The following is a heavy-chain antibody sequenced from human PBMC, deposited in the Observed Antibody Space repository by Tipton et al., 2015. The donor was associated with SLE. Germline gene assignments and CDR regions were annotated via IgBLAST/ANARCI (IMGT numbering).Heavy chain of an antibody. CDR3: GLRTYAPGWFDP. CDR1: GGSFSGYY. V-gene: IGHV4-34*01. J-gene: IGHJ5*02. CDR2: INHSGST. D-gene: IGHD1-14*01. Sequence: TLSLTCAVYGGSFSGYYWSWIRQPPGKGLEWIGEINHSGSTNYNPSLKSRVTISLDTSKNQFSLKLSSVTAADTAVYYCGLRTYAPGWFDPWGQGTLVTVSS.